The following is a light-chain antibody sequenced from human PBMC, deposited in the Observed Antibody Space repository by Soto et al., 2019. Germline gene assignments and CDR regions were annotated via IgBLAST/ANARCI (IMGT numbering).Light chain of an antibody. J-gene: IGLJ3*02. Sequence: QSALTQPRSVSGSPGQSVTISCTGTSSDVGAYNYVSWYQQHPRKAPKLMIYDVSNRPSGVPDRFSGSKSGNTASLTISGLQAEDEADYYCCSYAGSYTWVFGGGTKLTVL. CDR1: SSDVGAYNY. CDR3: CSYAGSYTWV. CDR2: DVS. V-gene: IGLV2-11*01.